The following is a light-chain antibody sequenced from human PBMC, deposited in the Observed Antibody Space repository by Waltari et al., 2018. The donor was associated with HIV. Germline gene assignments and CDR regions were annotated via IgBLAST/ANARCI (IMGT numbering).Light chain of an antibody. CDR2: DVN. V-gene: IGLV2-8*01. Sequence: QSALTQPPSASGSPGQSVPISCPGTRSDVGYYKHVSWYQHHPGKAPKLIIYDVNTRPSGVPHRFSGSKSGHTASLTVSGLQPEDEGDYFCCSLAARNTLIFGGGTKLTV. CDR1: RSDVGYYKH. J-gene: IGLJ2*01. CDR3: CSLAARNTLI.